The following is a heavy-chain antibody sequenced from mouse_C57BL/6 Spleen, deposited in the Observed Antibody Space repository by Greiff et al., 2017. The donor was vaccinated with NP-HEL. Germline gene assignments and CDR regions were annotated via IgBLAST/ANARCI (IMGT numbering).Heavy chain of an antibody. CDR1: GYTFTDYE. D-gene: IGHD1-1*01. V-gene: IGHV1-15*01. Sequence: VQLQQSGAELVRPGASVTLSCTASGYTFTDYEMHWVQQTPVHGLEWIGAIDPETGGTAYNQKFKGKAILTADKSSSTAYMELRSLTSEDSAVYYCTRSGGFITTVVAEDYWGQGTTLTVSS. J-gene: IGHJ2*01. CDR3: TRSGGFITTVVAEDY. CDR2: IDPETGGT.